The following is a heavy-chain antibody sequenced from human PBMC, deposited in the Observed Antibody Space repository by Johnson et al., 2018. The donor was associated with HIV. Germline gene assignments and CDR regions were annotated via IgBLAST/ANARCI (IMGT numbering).Heavy chain of an antibody. J-gene: IGHJ3*02. CDR1: GFTFSSYG. D-gene: IGHD5-12*01. CDR2: INWNSGSI. CDR3: AKDLATANLYDAFDI. V-gene: IGHV3-NL1*01. Sequence: QVQLVESGGGVVHPGGSLRLSCAASGFTFSSYGMHWVRQAPGKGLEWVSGINWNSGSIAYADSVKGRFTISRDNSKNTLYLHMNSLRVEDTAVYYCAKDLATANLYDAFDIWGQGTMVTVSS.